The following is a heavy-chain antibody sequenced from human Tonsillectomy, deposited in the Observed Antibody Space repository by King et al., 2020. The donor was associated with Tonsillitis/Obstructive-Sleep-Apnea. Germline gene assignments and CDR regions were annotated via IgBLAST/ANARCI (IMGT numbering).Heavy chain of an antibody. D-gene: IGHD4-23*01. CDR3: ARENEYGGIYYFDY. CDR1: GFTFSGNY. J-gene: IGHJ4*02. Sequence: VQLVESGGGLVQPGGSLRLSCAASGFTFSGNYMNWVRQAPGKGLEWVSVIYSGGVTYYADSVKGRFTISRDNSKNTVYLQMNSLRAEDTAVYYCARENEYGGIYYFDYWGQGTLVTVSS. CDR2: IYSGGVT. V-gene: IGHV3-66*01.